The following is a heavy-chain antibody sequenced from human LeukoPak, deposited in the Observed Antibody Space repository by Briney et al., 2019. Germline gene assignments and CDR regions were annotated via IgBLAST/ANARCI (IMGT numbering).Heavy chain of an antibody. CDR1: GFTFNTYS. J-gene: IGHJ4*02. Sequence: GRSLRLSCAASGFTFNTYSMTWVRQAPGKGMEWVSSISGWSSDIYYADSVKGRFTISRDNAKNLVYLQMNSLRAEDTALYYCARGHSISWHYFDHWGQGTLVTVSS. V-gene: IGHV3-21*06. CDR3: ARGHSISWHYFDH. D-gene: IGHD6-13*01. CDR2: ISGWSSDI.